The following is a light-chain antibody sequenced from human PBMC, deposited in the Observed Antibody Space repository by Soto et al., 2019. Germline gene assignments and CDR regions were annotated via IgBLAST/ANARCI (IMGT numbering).Light chain of an antibody. CDR2: EVS. V-gene: IGLV2-14*01. CDR1: SSDIGSYNY. CDR3: SSHTTYSTRI. J-gene: IGLJ1*01. Sequence: QSALTQPASVSGSPGQSIAISCTGTSSDIGSYNYVSWYQQHPGKAPKLIIHEVSNRPSGISDHFSGSKSGNTASLTISGLQADDEADYYRSSHTTYSTRIFGTGTKVTIL.